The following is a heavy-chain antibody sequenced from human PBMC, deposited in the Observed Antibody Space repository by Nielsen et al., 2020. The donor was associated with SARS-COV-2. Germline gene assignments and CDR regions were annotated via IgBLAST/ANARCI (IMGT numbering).Heavy chain of an antibody. D-gene: IGHD3-3*01. J-gene: IGHJ6*02. CDR1: GYTFTSYY. V-gene: IGHV1-2*04. CDR3: ARGHDFWSGPYYYGMDV. CDR2: INPSGGST. Sequence: ASVKVSCKASGYTFTSYYMHWVRQAPGQGLEWMGIINPSGGSTSYAQKFQGWVTMTRDTSISTAYMELSRLRSDDTAVYYCARGHDFWSGPYYYGMDVWGQGTTVTVSS.